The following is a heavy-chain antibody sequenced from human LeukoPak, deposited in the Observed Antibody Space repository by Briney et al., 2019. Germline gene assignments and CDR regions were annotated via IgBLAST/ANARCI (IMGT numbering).Heavy chain of an antibody. J-gene: IGHJ4*02. CDR1: GGSISSYY. Sequence: SETLSLTCPVAGGSISSYYWSWIRQPPGKGLEWIGYIYYSGSTNYNPSLKSRVTISVDTSKNQFSLKLSSVTAADTAVYYCARGGYSGYGPYFDYWGQGTLVTVSS. CDR2: IYYSGST. V-gene: IGHV4-59*01. D-gene: IGHD5-12*01. CDR3: ARGGYSGYGPYFDY.